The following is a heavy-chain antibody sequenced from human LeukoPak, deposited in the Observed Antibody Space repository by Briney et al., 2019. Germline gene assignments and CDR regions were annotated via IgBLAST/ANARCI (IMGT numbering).Heavy chain of an antibody. J-gene: IGHJ4*02. V-gene: IGHV3-64*01. CDR1: GFTFSSYA. Sequence: GGSLRLSCAASGFTFSSYAMHWVRQAPGKGLEYVSAISSNRGSTYYANSVKGRFTTSRDNSKNTLYLQMGSLRAEDMAVYYCARGGGSRDGYNWSLFRGQGTLVTVSS. CDR3: ARGGGSRDGYNWSLF. D-gene: IGHD5-24*01. CDR2: ISSNRGST.